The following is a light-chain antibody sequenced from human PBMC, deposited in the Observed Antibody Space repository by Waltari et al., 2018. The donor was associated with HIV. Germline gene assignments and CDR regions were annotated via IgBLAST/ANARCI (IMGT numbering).Light chain of an antibody. CDR1: SSDVDYYNY. CDR2: DVT. J-gene: IGLJ3*02. Sequence: QSALTQPASVSGSPGQSITISCTGISSDVDYYNYDCWYQQHPGNAPKLMIYDVTHRPSGVSNRFSGSKSGNTASLTISGLQAEDEADYYCSSYTSSSWVFGGGTKLTVL. CDR3: SSYTSSSWV. V-gene: IGLV2-14*03.